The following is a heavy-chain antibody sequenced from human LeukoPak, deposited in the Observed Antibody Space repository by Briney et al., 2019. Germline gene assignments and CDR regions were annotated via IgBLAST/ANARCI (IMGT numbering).Heavy chain of an antibody. CDR1: GFTFSSYA. V-gene: IGHV4-39*01. CDR3: ATRGVGADYAFDI. CDR2: IYYSGST. J-gene: IGHJ3*02. Sequence: GSLRLSCAASGFTFSSYAMSWVRQPPGKGLEWIGSIYYSGSTYCNPSLKSRVTISVDKSKNQFSLKLSSVTAADTAVYYCATRGVGADYAFDIWGQGTMVTVSS. D-gene: IGHD1-26*01.